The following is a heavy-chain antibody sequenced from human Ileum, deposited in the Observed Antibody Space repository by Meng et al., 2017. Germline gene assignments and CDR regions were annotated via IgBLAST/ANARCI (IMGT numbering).Heavy chain of an antibody. CDR3: AKGGTTVIDH. CDR1: GFTFSSYW. CDR2: SSSDGTRT. D-gene: IGHD4-17*01. Sequence: GESLKISCAASGFTFSSYWMHWVRQVPGKGLVWVSRSSSDGTRTTYADSVKGRFTISRDNAKNTLYLEMNSLRVEDTAVYYCAKGGTTVIDHWGQGTLVTVSS. V-gene: IGHV3-74*01. J-gene: IGHJ4*02.